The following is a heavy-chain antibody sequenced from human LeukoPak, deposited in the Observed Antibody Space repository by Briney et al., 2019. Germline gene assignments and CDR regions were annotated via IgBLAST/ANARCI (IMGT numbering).Heavy chain of an antibody. CDR2: ISAYNGNT. Sequence: ASVKVSCKASGYTFTSYGISWVRQAPGQGLEWMGWISAYNGNTNYAQKFQGRVTMTRDTSTSTVYMELSSLRSEDTAVYYCAREFRKTGTTFDYWGQGTLVTVSS. CDR3: AREFRKTGTTFDY. CDR1: GYTFTSYG. D-gene: IGHD1-7*01. J-gene: IGHJ4*02. V-gene: IGHV1-18*01.